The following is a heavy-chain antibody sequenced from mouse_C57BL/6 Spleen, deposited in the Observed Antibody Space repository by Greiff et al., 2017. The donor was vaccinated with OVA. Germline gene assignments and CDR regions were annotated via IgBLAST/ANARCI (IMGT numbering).Heavy chain of an antibody. J-gene: IGHJ2*01. D-gene: IGHD3-2*02. CDR2: IHPNSGST. V-gene: IGHV1-64*01. Sequence: VQLQQPGAELVKPGASVKLSCKASGYTFTSYWMHWVKQRPGQGLEWLGMIHPNSGSTNYNEKFKSKATLTVDKSSSTAYMQLSSLTSEDSAVYYCARSGHHSSGYYFDYWGQGTTLTVSS. CDR1: GYTFTSYW. CDR3: ARSGHHSSGYYFDY.